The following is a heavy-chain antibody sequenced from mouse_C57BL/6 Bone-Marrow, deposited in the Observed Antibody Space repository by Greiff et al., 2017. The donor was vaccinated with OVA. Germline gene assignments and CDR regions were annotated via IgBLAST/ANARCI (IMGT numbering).Heavy chain of an antibody. CDR2: IYPGDGDT. CDR1: GHAFSSYW. J-gene: IGHJ3*01. V-gene: IGHV1-80*01. D-gene: IGHD2-12*01. CDR3: ARWGLLRAWFAY. Sequence: QVQLQQSGAELVKPGASVKISCKASGHAFSSYWMNWVKQRPGKGLEWIGQIYPGDGDTNYNGKFKGKATLTADKSSSTAFMQLSSLTSEDSAFYFCARWGLLRAWFAYWGQGTLVTVSA.